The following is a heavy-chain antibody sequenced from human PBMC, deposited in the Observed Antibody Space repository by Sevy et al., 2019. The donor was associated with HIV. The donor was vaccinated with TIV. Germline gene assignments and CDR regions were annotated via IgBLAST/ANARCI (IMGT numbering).Heavy chain of an antibody. CDR1: GFTFSSYG. CDR2: IRFDGNSK. CDR3: AGADCCGDCYLVFDY. Sequence: GGSLRLSCAASGFTFSSYGMHWVRQAPGKGLEWVAFIRFDGNSKYYADSMKGRFTISRDNSKNTFYLQLSSLTAEDTAFYYCAGADCCGDCYLVFDYRGQGTLVTVSS. V-gene: IGHV3-30*02. D-gene: IGHD2-21*01. J-gene: IGHJ4*02.